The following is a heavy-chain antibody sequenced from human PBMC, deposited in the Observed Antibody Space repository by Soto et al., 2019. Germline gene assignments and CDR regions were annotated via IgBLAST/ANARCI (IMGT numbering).Heavy chain of an antibody. V-gene: IGHV1-18*01. CDR2: ISAYNDKT. CDR1: GYTFTSYG. Sequence: QVQLVQSGAEVKKPGASVKVSCRASGYTFTSYGISWVRQAPGQGLEWMGWISAYNDKTTYAQKFXXRXSTTTDTSSNTAYMELRSLRYDDTAVYYCARFTGISKWTFDSWGQGTLVTVSS. CDR3: ARFTGISKWTFDS. J-gene: IGHJ4*02. D-gene: IGHD1-26*01.